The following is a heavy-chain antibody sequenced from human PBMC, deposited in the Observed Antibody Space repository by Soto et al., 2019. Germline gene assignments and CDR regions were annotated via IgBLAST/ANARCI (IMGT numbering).Heavy chain of an antibody. CDR1: GGSFSGYY. Sequence: SETLSLTCAVYGGSFSGYYWSWIRQPPGKGLEWIGEINHSGSTNYNPSLKSRVTISVDTSKNQFSLKLSSVTAADTAVYYCARDRSGYDSPSDVFDYYYYYGMDVWGQGTTVTVSS. CDR2: INHSGST. CDR3: ARDRSGYDSPSDVFDYYYYYGMDV. V-gene: IGHV4-34*01. J-gene: IGHJ6*02. D-gene: IGHD3-3*01.